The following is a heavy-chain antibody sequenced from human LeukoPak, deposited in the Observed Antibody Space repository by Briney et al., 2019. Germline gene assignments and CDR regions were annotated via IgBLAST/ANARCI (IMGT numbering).Heavy chain of an antibody. J-gene: IGHJ2*01. CDR2: SYYSGST. Sequence: PSETLSLTCTVSGGSITHYYWTWIRQPPGKTLEWIGYSYYSGSTNYNPSLKSRVTISVDTSKNQFSLKLSSVTAADTAVYYCARANYYYGSGSAEYWYFDLWGRGTLVTVSS. V-gene: IGHV4-59*01. D-gene: IGHD3-10*01. CDR1: GGSITHYY. CDR3: ARANYYYGSGSAEYWYFDL.